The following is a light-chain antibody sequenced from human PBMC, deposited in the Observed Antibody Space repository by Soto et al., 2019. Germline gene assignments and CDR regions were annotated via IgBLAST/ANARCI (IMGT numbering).Light chain of an antibody. J-gene: IGLJ2*01. V-gene: IGLV2-14*01. CDR3: SLYTSSSPL. CDR1: SSDVGDYNY. CDR2: DVS. Sequence: QSALTQPASVSGSPGQSITISCTGTSSDVGDYNYVSWYQQHPGKAPKLMIYDVSNRPSGVSNRFSGSKSGNTASLTISGLQAEDEADYYCSLYTSSSPLSGGGTKLTVL.